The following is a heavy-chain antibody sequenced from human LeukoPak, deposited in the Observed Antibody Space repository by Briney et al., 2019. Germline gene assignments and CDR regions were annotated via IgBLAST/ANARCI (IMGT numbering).Heavy chain of an antibody. D-gene: IGHD3-16*02. CDR3: ARSEARFMLS. CDR1: GFTFRSYE. V-gene: IGHV3-48*03. J-gene: IGHJ4*02. CDR2: ISNRGDSI. Sequence: GGSLRLSCAASGFTFRSYEMNWVRQAPGKGLEWVSFISNRGDSIYYADSVKGRFTISRDNAKNSLFLQMNSLRAEDTAVYYCARSEARFMLSWGQGTLVTVSS.